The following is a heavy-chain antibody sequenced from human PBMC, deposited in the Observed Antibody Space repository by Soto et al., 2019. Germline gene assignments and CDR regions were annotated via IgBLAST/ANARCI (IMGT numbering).Heavy chain of an antibody. CDR3: ARDRYGSLTLFDY. D-gene: IGHD3-10*01. Sequence: QVHLVESGGGVVQPGRSLRLSCVASGFTFSNYAMHWVRQAPGKGLEWVAVIWDDGRNEFYADSVKGRFTISRDNSKNTLHLQMNSLRPEDTALYYCARDRYGSLTLFDYWGQGTLVTVSS. CDR2: IWDDGRNE. J-gene: IGHJ4*02. V-gene: IGHV3-33*01. CDR1: GFTFSNYA.